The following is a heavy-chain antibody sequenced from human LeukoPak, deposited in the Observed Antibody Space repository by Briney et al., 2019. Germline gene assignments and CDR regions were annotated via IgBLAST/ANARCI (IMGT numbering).Heavy chain of an antibody. CDR2: IYTSGST. Sequence: SQTLSLTYTVSGGSISSGSYYWSWIRQPAGKGLEWIGRIYTSGSTNYNPSLKSRVTISVDTSKNQFSLKLNSVIATDTAVYYCASEGTTFSSFDYWGQGTLVTVSS. CDR1: GGSISSGSYY. V-gene: IGHV4-61*02. J-gene: IGHJ4*02. D-gene: IGHD1-1*01. CDR3: ASEGTTFSSFDY.